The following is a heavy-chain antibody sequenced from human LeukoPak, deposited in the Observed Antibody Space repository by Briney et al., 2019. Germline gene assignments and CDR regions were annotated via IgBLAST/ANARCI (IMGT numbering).Heavy chain of an antibody. CDR3: ARALAQGGSFDLYYFDS. V-gene: IGHV1-46*02. Sequence: GSSVKVSCKASGGTFNSYAISWVRQAPGQGLEWMGIINPSGGSTSYAQKFQGRVTMTRDMSTSTVYMELSSLRSEDTAVYYCARALAQGGSFDLYYFDSWGQGSLVTVSS. CDR1: GGTFNSYA. J-gene: IGHJ4*02. D-gene: IGHD3-9*01. CDR2: INPSGGST.